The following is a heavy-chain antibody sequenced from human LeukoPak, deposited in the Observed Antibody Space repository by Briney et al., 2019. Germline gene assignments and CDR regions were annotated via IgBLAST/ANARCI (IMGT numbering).Heavy chain of an antibody. Sequence: PGGSLRLSCAASGFTFSSYAMSWVRQAPGKGLEWVSAISGSGGSTYYADSGKGRLTISRDNAKNSLYLQMNSLRAEDTAVYYCARDYTDYIHNWFDPWGQGTLVTVSS. CDR1: GFTFSSYA. D-gene: IGHD4-11*01. CDR3: ARDYTDYIHNWFDP. J-gene: IGHJ5*02. V-gene: IGHV3-23*01. CDR2: ISGSGGST.